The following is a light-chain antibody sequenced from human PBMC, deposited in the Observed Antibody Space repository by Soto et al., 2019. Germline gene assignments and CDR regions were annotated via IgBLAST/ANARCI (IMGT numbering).Light chain of an antibody. CDR2: KAS. CDR1: QTISSW. CDR3: QHYNSYST. J-gene: IGKJ1*01. V-gene: IGKV1-5*03. Sequence: DIQMTQSPSTLSGSVGDRVTITCRASQTISSWLAWYQQKPGKAPKLLIYKASTLKSGVPSRFSGSGSGTEFTLTISSLRPDDFATYYCQHYNSYSTFGQGTKVDIK.